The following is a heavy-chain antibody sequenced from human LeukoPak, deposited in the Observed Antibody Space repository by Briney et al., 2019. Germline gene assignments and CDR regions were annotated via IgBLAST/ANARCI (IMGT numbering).Heavy chain of an antibody. CDR1: GYXFRSYW. V-gene: IGHV5-10-1*01. Sequence: GESLKISCNGSGYXFRSYWISWVRPMPGQGVEWMGRIDPTDSYTDYSPSFEGHVTISVDRSITTAYLQWSSLKASDTAMYFCASSRAGTLKVHNWFDPWGQGSLVTVSS. CDR3: ASSRAGTLKVHNWFDP. CDR2: IDPTDSYT. J-gene: IGHJ5*02. D-gene: IGHD6-19*01.